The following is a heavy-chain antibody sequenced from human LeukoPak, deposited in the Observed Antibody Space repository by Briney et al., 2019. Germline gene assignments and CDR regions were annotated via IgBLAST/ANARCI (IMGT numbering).Heavy chain of an antibody. CDR2: INHSGST. V-gene: IGHV4-34*01. CDR1: GGSISSYY. Sequence: NPSETLSLTCTVSGGSISSYYWSWIRQPPGKGLEWIGEINHSGSTNYNPSLKSRVTISVDTSKNQFSLKLSSVTAADTAVYYCARRLRVVAFDIWGQGTMVTVSS. D-gene: IGHD2-21*01. CDR3: ARRLRVVAFDI. J-gene: IGHJ3*02.